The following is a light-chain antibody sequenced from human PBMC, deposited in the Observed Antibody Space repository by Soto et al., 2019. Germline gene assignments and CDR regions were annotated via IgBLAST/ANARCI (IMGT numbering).Light chain of an antibody. CDR1: EGVGTN. CDR2: ATS. Sequence: EVVLTQSPATLSVSPGDSATLSCRASEGVGTNLAWYQQTPGQGPRLLIYATSTRATGIPARFSGSGSGTEFILTISGLRSADFAMYISPQSNKLPPWTFGQGTNVEIK. V-gene: IGKV3-15*01. J-gene: IGKJ1*01. CDR3: PQSNKLPPWT.